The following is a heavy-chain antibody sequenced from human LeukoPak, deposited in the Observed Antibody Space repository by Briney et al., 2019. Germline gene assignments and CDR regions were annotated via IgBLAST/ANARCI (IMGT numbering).Heavy chain of an antibody. V-gene: IGHV3-21*04. Sequence: PGGSLRLSCAASGFTFSSYSMNWGRQAPGKGLEWVSSISSNGKSAFHADSVKGRFTISRDNARNSLFLEMRSLRAEDTAVYYCAREMAAIQDLDYWGQGTLVTVSS. D-gene: IGHD5-24*01. J-gene: IGHJ4*02. CDR1: GFTFSSYS. CDR2: ISSNGKSA. CDR3: AREMAAIQDLDY.